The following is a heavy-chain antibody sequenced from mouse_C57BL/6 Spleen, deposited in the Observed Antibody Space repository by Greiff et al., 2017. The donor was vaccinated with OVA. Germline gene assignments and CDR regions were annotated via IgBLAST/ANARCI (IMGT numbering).Heavy chain of an antibody. CDR3: AMGSSGFDY. V-gene: IGHV1-74*01. CDR1: GYTFTSYW. J-gene: IGHJ2*01. CDR2: IHPSVSDA. Sequence: QVQLQQPGAELVKPGASVKVSCKASGYTFTSYWMHWVKQRPGQGLEWMGRIHPSVSDANYNQKFRGKATWTVHKSSSPAYMQLSCLTSEVSAVYYCAMGSSGFDYWGQGTTLTVSS. D-gene: IGHD3-2*02.